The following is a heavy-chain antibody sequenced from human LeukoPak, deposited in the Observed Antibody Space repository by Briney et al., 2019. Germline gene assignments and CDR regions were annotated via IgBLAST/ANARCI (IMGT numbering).Heavy chain of an antibody. CDR3: ARPGTDYGVTYGAPDTNWFDP. V-gene: IGHV4-39*07. CDR2: IFYSGST. Sequence: PSETVSLTCTVSGGSISNSSYYWGWIRQPPGKGLEWIGSIFYSGSTYYNPSLKSRVTISINTSKNHFSLKLNSVTAADTAVYYCARPGTDYGVTYGAPDTNWFDPWGQGTLVTVSS. J-gene: IGHJ5*02. D-gene: IGHD4-17*01. CDR1: GGSISNSSYY.